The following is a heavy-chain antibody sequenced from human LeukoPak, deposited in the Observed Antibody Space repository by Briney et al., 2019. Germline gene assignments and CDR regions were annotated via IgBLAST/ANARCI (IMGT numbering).Heavy chain of an antibody. D-gene: IGHD5-18*01. CDR2: FNPIFGTS. J-gene: IGHJ4*02. V-gene: IGHV1-69*13. CDR1: GGTLNNHA. Sequence: SVKVSCKTSGGTLNNHAISWVRQAPGQGLEWMGGFNPIFGTSNYAPKFQGRVTFTSDESTTTAYMELRSLRSEDSAVYYCARVNGYSYGSGDYWGQGTLVTVSS. CDR3: ARVNGYSYGSGDY.